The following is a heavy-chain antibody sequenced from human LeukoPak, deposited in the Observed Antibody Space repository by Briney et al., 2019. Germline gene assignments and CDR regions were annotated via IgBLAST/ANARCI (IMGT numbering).Heavy chain of an antibody. Sequence: SETLSLTCTVSGGSIISDTYFWTWIRQPAGKGLAWIWRVSASGSTSYNPSLTSRVTMSVGPSKNKFSLKLSSVTAADTAVYYCSRDIGRCWYAVWYDPWGQGTLVTVSS. V-gene: IGHV4-61*02. CDR1: GGSIISDTYF. J-gene: IGHJ5*02. D-gene: IGHD6-13*01. CDR3: SRDIGRCWYAVWYDP. CDR2: VSASGST.